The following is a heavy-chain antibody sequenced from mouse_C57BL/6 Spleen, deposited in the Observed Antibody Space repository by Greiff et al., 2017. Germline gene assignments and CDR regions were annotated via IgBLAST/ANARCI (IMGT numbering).Heavy chain of an antibody. V-gene: IGHV5-4*03. CDR2: ISDGGSYT. CDR3: ARGGDYGSSYFDY. D-gene: IGHD1-1*01. CDR1: GFTFSSYA. Sequence: DVKLVESGGGLVKPGGSLKLSCAASGFTFSSYAMSWVRQTPEKRLEWVATISDGGSYTYYPDNVKGRFTISRDNAKNKLYLQMSHLKSEDTAMYYCARGGDYGSSYFDYWGKGTTLTVSS. J-gene: IGHJ2*01.